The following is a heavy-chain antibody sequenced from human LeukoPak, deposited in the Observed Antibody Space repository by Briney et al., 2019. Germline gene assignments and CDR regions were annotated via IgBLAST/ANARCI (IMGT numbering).Heavy chain of an antibody. CDR2: IIPIFGTA. D-gene: IGHD3-3*01. J-gene: IGHJ5*02. Sequence: SVKVSCKASGGTFSSYAISWVRQAPGQGLEWMGGIIPIFGTANYAQKFQGRVTITTDESTSTAYMELSSLRSEDTAVYYCARGPLYYDFWSGYQNWFDPWGQGTLVTVSS. CDR1: GGTFSSYA. CDR3: ARGPLYYDFWSGYQNWFDP. V-gene: IGHV1-69*05.